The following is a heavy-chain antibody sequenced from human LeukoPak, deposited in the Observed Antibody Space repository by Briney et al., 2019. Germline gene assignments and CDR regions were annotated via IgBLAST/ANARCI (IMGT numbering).Heavy chain of an antibody. CDR1: GGTFIIYA. CDR2: IIPNFGTA. V-gene: IGHV1-69*05. Sequence: SVKVSCKASGGTFIIYAICWVRLPPGQGREWMGRIIPNFGTANYAQKFQSRVTITTDESTSTAYMELSSLRSEDTAVYYCARDLPRPAPSSTEEPMGSDYWGEGTLITVSS. D-gene: IGHD6-13*01. J-gene: IGHJ4*02. CDR3: ARDLPRPAPSSTEEPMGSDY.